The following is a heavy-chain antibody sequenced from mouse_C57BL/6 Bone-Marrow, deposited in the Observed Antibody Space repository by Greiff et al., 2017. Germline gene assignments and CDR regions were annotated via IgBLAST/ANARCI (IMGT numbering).Heavy chain of an antibody. CDR2: IRNKANGYTT. Sequence: EVQLMESGGGLVQPGGSLSLSCAASGFTFTDYYMSWVRQPPGKALEWLGFIRNKANGYTTEYSASVKGRFTISRDNSQSILYLQMNALRAEDSATYYCASLYYYGSRLYAMDYWGQGTSVTVSS. D-gene: IGHD1-1*01. J-gene: IGHJ4*01. CDR3: ASLYYYGSRLYAMDY. V-gene: IGHV7-3*01. CDR1: GFTFTDYY.